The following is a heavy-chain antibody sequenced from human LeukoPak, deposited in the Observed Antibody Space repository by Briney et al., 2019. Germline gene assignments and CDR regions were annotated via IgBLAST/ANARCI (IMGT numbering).Heavy chain of an antibody. V-gene: IGHV3-23*01. D-gene: IGHD6-6*01. J-gene: IGHJ5*02. CDR2: ISGSGGST. Sequence: GGSLRLSCAASGYTFSSYAMSWVRQAPGKGLEWVSAISGSGGSTYYADSVKGRFTISRDNSKNTLYLQMNSLRAEDTAVYYCAKDLARPNWFDPWGQGTLVTVSS. CDR1: GYTFSSYA. CDR3: AKDLARPNWFDP.